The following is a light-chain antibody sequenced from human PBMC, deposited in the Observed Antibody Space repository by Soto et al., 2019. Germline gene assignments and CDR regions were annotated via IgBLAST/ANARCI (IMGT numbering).Light chain of an antibody. CDR1: SGSIASNY. Sequence: NFMLTQPHSVSESPGKTVTISCTRSSGSIASNYVQWYQQRPGSSPTTVIYEDNQRPSGVPDRFSGSIDGSSNSASLTISGLKTEDEADYYCQSYDSSNFWVFGGGTKVTVL. CDR2: EDN. J-gene: IGLJ3*02. V-gene: IGLV6-57*01. CDR3: QSYDSSNFWV.